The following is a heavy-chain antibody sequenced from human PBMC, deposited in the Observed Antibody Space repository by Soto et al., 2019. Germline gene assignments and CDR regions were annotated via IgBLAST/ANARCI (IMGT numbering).Heavy chain of an antibody. V-gene: IGHV1-2*04. D-gene: IGHD2-15*01. CDR1: GYTFTGYY. CDR2: INPNSGGT. J-gene: IGHJ6*03. CDR3: ARDGRCSGGICYSAPDPYYYYMAV. Sequence: ASVKVSCKASGYTFTGYYMHWVRQAPGQGLEWMGWINPNSGGTNYAQKFQGWVTMTRDTSISTAYMELSRLRSDDTAVYYCARDGRCSGGICYSAPDPYYYYMAVWGKGTTVTV.